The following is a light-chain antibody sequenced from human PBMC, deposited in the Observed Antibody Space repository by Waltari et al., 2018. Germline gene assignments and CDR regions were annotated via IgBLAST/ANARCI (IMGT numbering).Light chain of an antibody. V-gene: IGKV3D-20*01. CDR2: DAS. CDR1: QIVSSSY. J-gene: IGKJ1*01. CDR3: QQYGSSPRT. Sequence: EIVLTQSPATLSLSPGERATLSCGASQIVSSSYLAWYQQKPGLAPRLLIYDASSSATGIPDRFSGSGFGTDFTLTISRLETEDFAVYYCQQYGSSPRTFGQGTKVEIK.